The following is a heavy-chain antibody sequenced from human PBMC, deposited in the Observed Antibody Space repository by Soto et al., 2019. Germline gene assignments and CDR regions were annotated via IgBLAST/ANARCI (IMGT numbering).Heavy chain of an antibody. Sequence: GGSLRLSCAASGFTFSRYAMGWVRQAPGKGLEWVSAISGIGDSTYYADSVKGRFTISRDNSKNTLYLQMNSLRAEDTAVYYCASNRAMSSTSPFDYWGQGTLVTVSS. J-gene: IGHJ4*02. CDR1: GFTFSRYA. CDR2: ISGIGDST. CDR3: ASNRAMSSTSPFDY. D-gene: IGHD2-2*01. V-gene: IGHV3-23*01.